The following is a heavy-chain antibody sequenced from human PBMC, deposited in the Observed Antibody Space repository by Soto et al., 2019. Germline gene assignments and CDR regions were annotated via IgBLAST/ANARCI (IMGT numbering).Heavy chain of an antibody. D-gene: IGHD2-2*01. Sequence: SLRLSCSASVFTFSDYYMSWIRQAPGKGLEWVSYISSSGSTIYYADSVKGRFTISRDNAKNSLYLQMNSLRAEDTAVYYCARDGFRYCSSTSCYFYSWGQGTLVTVSS. CDR2: ISSSGSTI. J-gene: IGHJ4*02. CDR1: VFTFSDYY. CDR3: ARDGFRYCSSTSCYFYS. V-gene: IGHV3-11*01.